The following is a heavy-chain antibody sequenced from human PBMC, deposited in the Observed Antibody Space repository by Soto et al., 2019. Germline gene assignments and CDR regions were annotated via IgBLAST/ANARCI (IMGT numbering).Heavy chain of an antibody. V-gene: IGHV1-8*01. CDR3: ARGYCSGCICFYAFDI. Sequence: QVQLVQSGAEVKKPGASVKVSCKASGYTFTSYDINWVRQATGQGLEWMGWMKTNSGNTGYAQKFQGRVTMTRNNSISTPYMELSSLGSEDTAGYYCARGYCSGCICFYAFDIWGQGTMVTVSS. D-gene: IGHD2-15*01. J-gene: IGHJ3*02. CDR1: GYTFTSYD. CDR2: MKTNSGNT.